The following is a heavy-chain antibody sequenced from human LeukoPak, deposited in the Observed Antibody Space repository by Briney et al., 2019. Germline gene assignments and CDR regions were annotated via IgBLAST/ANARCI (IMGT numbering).Heavy chain of an antibody. CDR2: IHYSGST. Sequence: SETLSLTCTVSGDSIGTYYWNWIRQPPGKGLEWIGHIHYSGSTNYNPSLNSRVTISVDTSKSQFSLKLNSVTAADTAVYYCARRVSGSGFGESNWFYPWGQGTLVTVSS. CDR3: ARRVSGSGFGESNWFYP. CDR1: GDSIGTYY. V-gene: IGHV4-59*08. D-gene: IGHD3-10*01. J-gene: IGHJ5*02.